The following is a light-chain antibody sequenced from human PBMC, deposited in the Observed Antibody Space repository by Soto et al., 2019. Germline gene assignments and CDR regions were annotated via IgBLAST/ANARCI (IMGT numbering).Light chain of an antibody. J-gene: IGKJ2*01. CDR1: QSIIRY. V-gene: IGKV1-39*01. CDR3: QQSYSVPYT. Sequence: DIQMTQTPSSLSASVGDRVTITCRASQSIIRYLNWYQQKPGKAPNLLIYAASSLQSGVPSRFIGSGSGTDFTLTISSLQPEDFATYYCQQSYSVPYTCGQGTNLEIK. CDR2: AAS.